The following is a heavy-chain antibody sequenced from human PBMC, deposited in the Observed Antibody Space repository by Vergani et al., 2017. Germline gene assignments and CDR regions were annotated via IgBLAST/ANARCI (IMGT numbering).Heavy chain of an antibody. CDR1: GFTFSSYA. J-gene: IGHJ4*02. CDR2: ISSNGGST. D-gene: IGHD3-10*01. Sequence: EVQLVESGGGLVQPGGSLRLSCSASGFTFSSYAMHWVRQAPGKGLEYVSAISSNGGSTYYADSVKGRFTISRDNSKNTLYLQMSSLRAEDTAVYYCVKAYYYGSGSYLYYWGQGTLVTVSS. CDR3: VKAYYYGSGSYLYY. V-gene: IGHV3-64D*06.